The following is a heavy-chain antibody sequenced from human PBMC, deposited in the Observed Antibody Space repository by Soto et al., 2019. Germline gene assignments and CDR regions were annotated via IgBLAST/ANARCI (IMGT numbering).Heavy chain of an antibody. V-gene: IGHV4-34*01. J-gene: IGHJ4*02. CDR2: INHSGST. CDR3: ARGVFFSTTSSSSPYFDY. D-gene: IGHD6-6*01. Sequence: QVQLQQWGAGLLKPSETLSLTCAVYGGSFSGYYWSWIRQPPGKGLEWIGEINHSGSTNYNPSLKSRVTKSVDTSKNQFSLKLSSVTAADTAVYYCARGVFFSTTSSSSPYFDYWGQGTLVTVSS. CDR1: GGSFSGYY.